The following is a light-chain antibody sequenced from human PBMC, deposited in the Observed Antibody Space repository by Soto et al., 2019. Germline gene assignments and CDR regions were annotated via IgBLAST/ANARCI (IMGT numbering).Light chain of an antibody. J-gene: IGKJ3*01. CDR1: QMISSRN. Sequence: EIVLTQSPGTLSLSPGERATLSCRASQMISSRNLAWYQQTPGQAPRLLIYDASSRATGIPDRFSGSGSGTDFTLTISRLEPEDFAVYYCQQYGSSPLTFGPGTKVDIK. CDR2: DAS. CDR3: QQYGSSPLT. V-gene: IGKV3-20*01.